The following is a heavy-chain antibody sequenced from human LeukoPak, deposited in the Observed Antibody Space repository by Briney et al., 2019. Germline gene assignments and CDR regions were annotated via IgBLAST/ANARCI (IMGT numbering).Heavy chain of an antibody. J-gene: IGHJ4*02. CDR1: GGSISSSSYY. V-gene: IGHV4-39*07. CDR3: ASHPTVGASNVGY. CDR2: IYYSGST. D-gene: IGHD4/OR15-4a*01. Sequence: SETLSLTCTVSGGSISSSSYYWGWIRQPPGKGLEWIGSIYYSGSTYYNPSLKSRVTISVDTSKNQFSLKLSSVTAADTAVYYCASHPTVGASNVGYWGQGTLVTVSS.